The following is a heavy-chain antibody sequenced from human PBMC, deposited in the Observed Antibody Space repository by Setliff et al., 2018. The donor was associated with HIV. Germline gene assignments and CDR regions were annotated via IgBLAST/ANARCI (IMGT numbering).Heavy chain of an antibody. CDR1: GGPLTDHY. Sequence: SETLSLTCAVHGGPLTDHYWNWIRQSPGKGLEWIGHIYTSGSTNYNPSLKSRVTISVDTSKNQFYLKLSSVTAADTAVYYCARDLAWPGYFDYWGQGTLVTVSS. D-gene: IGHD3-10*01. V-gene: IGHV4-4*08. CDR3: ARDLAWPGYFDY. CDR2: IYTSGST. J-gene: IGHJ4*02.